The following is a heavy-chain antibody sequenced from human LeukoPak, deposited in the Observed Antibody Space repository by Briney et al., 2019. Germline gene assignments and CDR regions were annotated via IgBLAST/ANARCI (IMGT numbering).Heavy chain of an antibody. CDR2: IYYSGST. Sequence: LRLSCAASGFTFSDYYMSWIRQPPGKGLEWIGYIYYSGSTYYNPSLKSRVTISVDTSKNQFSLKLSSVTAADTAVYYCARESRITIFGVVTYYFDYWGQGTLVTVSS. CDR3: ARESRITIFGVVTYYFDY. D-gene: IGHD3-3*01. J-gene: IGHJ4*02. V-gene: IGHV4-30-4*08. CDR1: GFTFSDYY.